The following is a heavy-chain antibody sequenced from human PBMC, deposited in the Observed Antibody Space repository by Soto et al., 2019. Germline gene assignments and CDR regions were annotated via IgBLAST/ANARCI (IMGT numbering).Heavy chain of an antibody. Sequence: QVQLQQWGAGLLKPSETLSLTCAVYGGSFSGYYWSWIRQPPGKGLEWMGEINHSGSTNYNPSLKRRVKRSVDTSKKHFDLKLSSVTAADTAVYYCARAGAYGHHGANQWLGTKPRSSTFDYWGQGTLVTVSS. J-gene: IGHJ4*02. CDR1: GGSFSGYY. V-gene: IGHV4-34*01. D-gene: IGHD6-19*01. CDR2: INHSGST. CDR3: ARAGAYGHHGANQWLGTKPRSSTFDY.